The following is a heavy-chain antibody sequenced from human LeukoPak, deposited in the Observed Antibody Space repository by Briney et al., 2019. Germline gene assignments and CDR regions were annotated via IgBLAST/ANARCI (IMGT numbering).Heavy chain of an antibody. D-gene: IGHD3-9*01. CDR1: GYTFTSYG. CDR2: ISAYNGNT. V-gene: IGHV1-18*01. Sequence: ASVKVSCKASGYTFTSYGISWVRQAPGQGLEWMGWISAYNGNTNYAQKLQGRVTMTTDTSTSTAYMELRSLRSDDTAVYYCARVANNQYYDILTGYFPDFDYWGQGTLVTVSS. J-gene: IGHJ4*02. CDR3: ARVANNQYYDILTGYFPDFDY.